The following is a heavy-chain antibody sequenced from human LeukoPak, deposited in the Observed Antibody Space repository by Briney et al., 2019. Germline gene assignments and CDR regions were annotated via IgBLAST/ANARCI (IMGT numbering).Heavy chain of an antibody. V-gene: IGHV3-23*01. CDR2: ISASGGTT. Sequence: GGSLRLSCAASGFNFRLFAMSWVRQAPGKGLEWVSAISASGGTTYYADSVKGRFTISRDNSENTLFLQMNSLRAEDTAVYYCAKEPREYCSSTSCPNWFDSWGQGTLVTVSS. D-gene: IGHD2-2*01. J-gene: IGHJ5*01. CDR3: AKEPREYCSSTSCPNWFDS. CDR1: GFNFRLFA.